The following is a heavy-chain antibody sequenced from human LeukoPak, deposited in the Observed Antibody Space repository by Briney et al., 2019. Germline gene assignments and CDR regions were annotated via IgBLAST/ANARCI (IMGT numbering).Heavy chain of an antibody. CDR1: GLTFYRYT. V-gene: IGHV3-21*01. D-gene: IGHD3-16*02. CDR3: ARERAGYTNPYYFDY. CDR2: ISASSIYI. J-gene: IGHJ4*02. Sequence: PGGSLRLSCAASGLTFYRYTMNWVRQAPGKGLEWVASISASSIYINYADSVEGRFTISRDNAKSSLYLEMNSLRAEDTAVYYCARERAGYTNPYYFDYWGQGTLVTVSS.